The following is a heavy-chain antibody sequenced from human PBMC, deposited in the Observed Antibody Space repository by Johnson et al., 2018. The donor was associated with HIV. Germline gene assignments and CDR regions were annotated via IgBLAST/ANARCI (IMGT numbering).Heavy chain of an antibody. CDR1: GLTFSIYG. D-gene: IGHD3-10*01. Sequence: QVQLVESGGGVVQPGGSLRLSCAASGLTFSIYGMHWVRQAPGKGLEWVAFMRYDGSNKYYADPVKGQFTISRDNAKNSLFLQMNSLRAEDTAVYYCARAPEVRGIDAFDIWGQGTMVTVS. CDR3: ARAPEVRGIDAFDI. J-gene: IGHJ3*02. CDR2: MRYDGSNK. V-gene: IGHV3-30*02.